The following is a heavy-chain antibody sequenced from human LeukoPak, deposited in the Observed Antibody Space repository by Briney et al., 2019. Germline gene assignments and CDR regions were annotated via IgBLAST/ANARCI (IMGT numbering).Heavy chain of an antibody. CDR1: GYTFTSYG. J-gene: IGHJ6*03. V-gene: IGHV1-18*01. Sequence: ASVKVSCKASGYTFTSYGISWVRQAPGQGLEWMGWISAYNGNTNYAQKLQGRVTMTTDTSTSTAYMELRSLRSDDTAVYYCARARKDIVVVPAARGSFYYYYYMDVWGKGTTVTVSS. CDR3: ARARKDIVVVPAARGSFYYYYYMDV. D-gene: IGHD2-2*01. CDR2: ISAYNGNT.